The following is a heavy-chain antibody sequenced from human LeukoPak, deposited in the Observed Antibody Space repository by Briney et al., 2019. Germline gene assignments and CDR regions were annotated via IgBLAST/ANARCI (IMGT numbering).Heavy chain of an antibody. CDR1: GGTFSSYA. V-gene: IGHV1-69*13. CDR3: ASRGHGYPNWFDP. D-gene: IGHD3-10*01. CDR2: IIPIFGTA. Sequence: GASVKVSCKASGGTFSSYAISWVRQAPGQGLEWRGGIIPIFGTANYAQKFQGRVTITADESTSTAYMELSSLRSEDTAVYYCASRGHGYPNWFDPWGQGTLVTVSS. J-gene: IGHJ5*02.